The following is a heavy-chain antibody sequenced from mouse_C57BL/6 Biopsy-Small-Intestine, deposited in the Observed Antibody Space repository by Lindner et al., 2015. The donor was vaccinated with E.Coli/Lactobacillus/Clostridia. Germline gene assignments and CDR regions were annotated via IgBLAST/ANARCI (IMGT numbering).Heavy chain of an antibody. D-gene: IGHD2-14*01. Sequence: SVKVSCKASGATFNKYAISWVRQAPGQGLEWMGGLIPMFGTPIYAQKFQDRVTITADESATTAYMELSSLRSDDTAVYYCARWGGAAGGWYGPFDYWGQGTLVTVSS. CDR3: ARWGGAAGGWYGPFDY. V-gene: IGHV1S126*01. CDR1: GATFNKYA. J-gene: IGHJ4*01. CDR2: LIPMFGTP.